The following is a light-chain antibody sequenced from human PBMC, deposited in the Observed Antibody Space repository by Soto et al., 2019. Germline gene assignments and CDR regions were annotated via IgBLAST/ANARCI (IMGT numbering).Light chain of an antibody. CDR3: QQRRIWPLS. Sequence: VLSQSPATLSLSLGERATLSCRASQSVCSNLACYQQNTGQPPRLLIYDASNRATGIPARFSGSGSGTDFTLTISSLEPEDFAVYYCQQRRIWPLSFGGGTKVEIK. CDR1: QSVCSN. J-gene: IGKJ4*01. CDR2: DAS. V-gene: IGKV3-11*01.